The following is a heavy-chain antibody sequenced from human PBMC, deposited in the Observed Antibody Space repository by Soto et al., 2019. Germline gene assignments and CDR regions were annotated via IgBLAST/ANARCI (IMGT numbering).Heavy chain of an antibody. CDR3: ARVAYYDFWSGYSGQGWFDP. D-gene: IGHD3-3*01. J-gene: IGHJ5*02. CDR1: GFTFSSYW. CDR2: IKQDGSEK. Sequence: GGSLRLSCAASGFTFSSYWMSWVRQAPGKGLEWVANIKQDGSEKYYVDSVKGRFTISRDNAKNSLYLQMNSLRAEDTAVYYCARVAYYDFWSGYSGQGWFDPWGQGTLVTVSS. V-gene: IGHV3-7*01.